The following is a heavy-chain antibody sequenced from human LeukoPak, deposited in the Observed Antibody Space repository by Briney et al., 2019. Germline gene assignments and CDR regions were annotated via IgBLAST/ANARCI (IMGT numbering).Heavy chain of an antibody. J-gene: IGHJ6*02. Sequence: SLRLSCAVSGFTFDDYAMHWVRQAPGKGLEWVSGISWNSGSIGYADSVKGRFTISRDNAKNSLYLQLNSLRAEDTALYYCAKDVSGSYYYGMDVWGQGTTVTVSS. CDR3: AKDVSGSYYYGMDV. D-gene: IGHD1-26*01. CDR2: ISWNSGSI. V-gene: IGHV3-9*01. CDR1: GFTFDDYA.